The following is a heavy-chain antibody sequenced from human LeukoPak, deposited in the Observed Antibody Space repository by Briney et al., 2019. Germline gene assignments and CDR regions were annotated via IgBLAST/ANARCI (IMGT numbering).Heavy chain of an antibody. CDR3: ARDRSDSHPRIGLDV. Sequence: GGSLRLSCAASGFTFSSYWMSWVRQAPGKGLEWISFISSSSETAYYADSVKGRFTISRDSAKNSLYLQMSSLRPEDTAVYYCARDRSDSHPRIGLDVWGQGTTVTVSS. CDR1: GFTFSSYW. V-gene: IGHV3-48*04. J-gene: IGHJ6*02. CDR2: ISSSSETA. D-gene: IGHD2-15*01.